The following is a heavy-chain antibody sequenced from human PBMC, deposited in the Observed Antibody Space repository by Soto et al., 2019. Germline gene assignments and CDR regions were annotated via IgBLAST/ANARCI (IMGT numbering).Heavy chain of an antibody. Sequence: PSETLSLTCTVSGGSISSYYWSWIRQPPGKGLEWIGYIYYSGSTNYNPSLKSRVTISVDTSKNQFSLKLSSVTAADTAVYYCARDSGGYCSSTSCYYYGMDVWGQGTTVT. D-gene: IGHD2-2*03. J-gene: IGHJ6*02. V-gene: IGHV4-59*01. CDR1: GGSISSYY. CDR2: IYYSGST. CDR3: ARDSGGYCSSTSCYYYGMDV.